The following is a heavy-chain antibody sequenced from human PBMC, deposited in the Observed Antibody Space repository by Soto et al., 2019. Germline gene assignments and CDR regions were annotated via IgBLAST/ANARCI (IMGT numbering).Heavy chain of an antibody. D-gene: IGHD6-13*01. CDR2: IYYSGST. J-gene: IGHJ4*02. Sequence: SETLSLTGTVSGGSISSYYWSWIRQPPGKGLEWIGYIYYSGSTNYNPSLKSRVTISVDTSKNQFSLKLSSVTAADTAVYYCAMGVAAAGIFDYWGQGTLVTVSS. V-gene: IGHV4-59*08. CDR3: AMGVAAAGIFDY. CDR1: GGSISSYY.